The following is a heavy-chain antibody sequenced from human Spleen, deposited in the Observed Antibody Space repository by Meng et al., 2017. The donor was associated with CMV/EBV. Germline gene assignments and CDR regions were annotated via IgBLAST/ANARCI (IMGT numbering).Heavy chain of an antibody. CDR1: GYTFINYG. V-gene: IGHV1-2*02. J-gene: IGHJ4*02. CDR2: INPNSGGT. Sequence: ASVKVSCKASGYTFINYGISWVRQAPGRGLEWMGWINPNSGGTNYAQKFQGRVTMTRDTSISTAYMELSRLRSDDTAVYYCARAPAGYDILTGYYHTPFDYWGQGTLVTVSS. CDR3: ARAPAGYDILTGYYHTPFDY. D-gene: IGHD3-9*01.